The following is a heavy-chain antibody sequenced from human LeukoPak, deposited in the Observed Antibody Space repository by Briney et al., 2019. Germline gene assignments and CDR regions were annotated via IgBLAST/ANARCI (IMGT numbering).Heavy chain of an antibody. V-gene: IGHV1-2*06. J-gene: IGHJ4*02. CDR1: GYTFTGYY. CDR2: INPNSGGT. D-gene: IGHD6-19*01. Sequence: ASVKVSCKASGYTFTGYYMHWVRQAPGQGLEWMGRINPNSGGTNFVQKFQGRVTMTRDTSISTTYMELSRLRSDDTAVYYCVADGVAGTNYWGQGTLVTVSS. CDR3: VADGVAGTNY.